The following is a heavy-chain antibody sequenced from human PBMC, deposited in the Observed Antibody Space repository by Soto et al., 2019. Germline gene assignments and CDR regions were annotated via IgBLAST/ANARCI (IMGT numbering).Heavy chain of an antibody. V-gene: IGHV3-33*01. D-gene: IGHD6-19*01. Sequence: QVQLVESGGGVVQPGRSLRLSCAASGFTFSSYGMHWVRQAPGKGLEWVAVIWYDGSNKYYADSVKGRFTISRDNSKNTLYLQMNSLRAEDTAVYYCARDGNSGWYYYGMDVWGQGTTVTVSS. CDR2: IWYDGSNK. CDR1: GFTFSSYG. J-gene: IGHJ6*02. CDR3: ARDGNSGWYYYGMDV.